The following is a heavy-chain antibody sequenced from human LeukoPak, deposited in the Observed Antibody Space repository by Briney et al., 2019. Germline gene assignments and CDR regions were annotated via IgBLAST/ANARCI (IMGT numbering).Heavy chain of an antibody. CDR2: INPNSGGT. CDR3: ARDRVATPALFY. J-gene: IGHJ4*02. V-gene: IGHV1-2*02. Sequence: ASVKVSCKASGYTFTGYYMHWVRQAPGQGLGWMGWINPNSGGTNYAQKFQGRVTMTRDTSISTAYMELSRLRSDDTAVYYCARDRVATPALFYWGQGTLVTVSS. CDR1: GYTFTGYY. D-gene: IGHD2-21*02.